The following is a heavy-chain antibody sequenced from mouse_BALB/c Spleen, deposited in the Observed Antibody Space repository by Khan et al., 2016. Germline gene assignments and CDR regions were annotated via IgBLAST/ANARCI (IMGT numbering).Heavy chain of an antibody. CDR1: GYTFTSNT. CDR2: INPRSSYT. V-gene: IGHV1-4*01. CDR3: ARRTTGYAMDY. D-gene: IGHD2-14*01. Sequence: VQLQESGAELTRPGASVKMSCKASGYTFTSNTMHWVKQRPGQGLEWIGYINPRSSYTNYNQKFKDKATLTADKSSSTAYMQLNSLTSEDSAVXYCARRTTGYAMDYWGQGTSVTVSS. J-gene: IGHJ4*01.